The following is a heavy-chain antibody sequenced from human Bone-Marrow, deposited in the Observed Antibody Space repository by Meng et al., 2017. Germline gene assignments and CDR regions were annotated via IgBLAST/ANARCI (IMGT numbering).Heavy chain of an antibody. Sequence: GESLKISCAASGFTFSSYAMHWVRQAPGKGLEWVAVISYDGSNKYYADSVKGRFTISRDNSKNTLYLQMNSLRAEDTAVYYCARGGIAAAGTGDYYYGMDVWGQGTMVTVSS. D-gene: IGHD6-13*01. CDR1: GFTFSSYA. V-gene: IGHV3-30*04. J-gene: IGHJ6*02. CDR3: ARGGIAAAGTGDYYYGMDV. CDR2: ISYDGSNK.